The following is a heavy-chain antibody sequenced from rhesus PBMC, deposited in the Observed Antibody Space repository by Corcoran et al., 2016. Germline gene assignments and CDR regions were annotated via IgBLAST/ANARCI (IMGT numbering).Heavy chain of an antibody. Sequence: QVQLQESGPGVVKASETLSLTCAVSGGSISGYHLWRWIRQPPGKGLEWIGYIYGGSGRTCYNPSLKRRFTISTDTSKNQVSLKLSTVTAAGTAVYYCARLDGNWSDSWGQGVVVTVSS. D-gene: IGHD4-35*01. CDR3: ARLDGNWSDS. CDR2: IYGGSGRT. J-gene: IGHJ6*01. V-gene: IGHV4-143*01. CDR1: GGSISGYHL.